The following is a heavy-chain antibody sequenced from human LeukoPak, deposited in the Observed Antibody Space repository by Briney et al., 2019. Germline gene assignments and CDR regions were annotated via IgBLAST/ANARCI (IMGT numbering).Heavy chain of an antibody. CDR2: ISSSSSYT. CDR1: GFTFSDYY. Sequence: GGSLRLSCAASGFTFSDYYMSWIRQVPGKGLEWVSYISSSSSYTNYADSVKGRFTISRDNAKNSLYLQMNSLRAEDTAVYYCAGAPGLSSSWSHGMDVWGQGTTVTVSS. J-gene: IGHJ6*02. CDR3: AGAPGLSSSWSHGMDV. D-gene: IGHD6-13*01. V-gene: IGHV3-11*05.